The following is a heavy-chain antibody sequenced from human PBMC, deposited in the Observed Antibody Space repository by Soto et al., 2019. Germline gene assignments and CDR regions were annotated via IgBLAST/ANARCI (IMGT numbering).Heavy chain of an antibody. CDR1: GFTFSNAW. CDR3: MFDFWSGYLRNYYYYGMDV. J-gene: IGHJ6*02. Sequence: EVQLVESGGGLVKPGGSLRLSCAASGFTFSNAWMNWVRQAPGKGLEWVGRIKSKTDGGTTDYAAPVKGRFTISRDDSKNTLYLQMNSLKTEDTAVYYCMFDFWSGYLRNYYYYGMDVWGQGTTVTVSS. D-gene: IGHD3-3*01. V-gene: IGHV3-15*07. CDR2: IKSKTDGGTT.